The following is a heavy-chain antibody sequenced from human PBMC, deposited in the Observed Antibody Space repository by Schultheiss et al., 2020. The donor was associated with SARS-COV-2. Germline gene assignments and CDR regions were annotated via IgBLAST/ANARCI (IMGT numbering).Heavy chain of an antibody. J-gene: IGHJ5*02. V-gene: IGHV1-69*05. CDR1: GYTFTSYA. CDR2: IIPIFGTA. D-gene: IGHD3-3*01. CDR3: ASHDTIFGVVIPKFDP. Sequence: SVKVSCKASGYTFTSYAISWVRQAPGQGLEWMGGIIPIFGTANYAQKLQGRVTMTTDTSTSTAYMELRSLRSDDTAVYYCASHDTIFGVVIPKFDPWGQGTLVTVSS.